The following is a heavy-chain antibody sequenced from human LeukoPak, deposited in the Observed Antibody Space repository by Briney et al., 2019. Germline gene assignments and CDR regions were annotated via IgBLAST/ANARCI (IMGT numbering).Heavy chain of an antibody. V-gene: IGHV3-30*03. D-gene: IGHD3-22*01. CDR2: ISYDGSNK. J-gene: IGHJ4*02. CDR3: AIEALSSGYYSPPDY. Sequence: XXXPXXXLXXXXVISYDGSNKYYADSVKGRFTISRDNSKNTLYLQMNSLRAEDTAVYYCAIEALSSGYYSPPDYWGQGTLVTVSS.